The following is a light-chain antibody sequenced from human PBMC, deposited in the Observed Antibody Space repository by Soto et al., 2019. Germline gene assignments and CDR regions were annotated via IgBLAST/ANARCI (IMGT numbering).Light chain of an antibody. J-gene: IGKJ4*01. V-gene: IGKV1-39*01. CDR2: DAS. Sequence: DIQMTHSPSSLSASVGDRVAITCPASQSISSSLNWYQQKPGKAPKLLIYDASSLQSGVPSRFSGSGSGTDFTLTISSLLSEDFAVYYCHQYYKWPLTFGGGTKVDIK. CDR3: HQYYKWPLT. CDR1: QSISSS.